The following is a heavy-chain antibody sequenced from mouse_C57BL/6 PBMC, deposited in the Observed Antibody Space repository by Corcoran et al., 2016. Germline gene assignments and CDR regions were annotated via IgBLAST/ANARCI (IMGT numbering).Heavy chain of an antibody. CDR1: GYTFTDYY. V-gene: IGHV1-26*01. D-gene: IGHD2-12*01. J-gene: IGHJ3*01. CDR3: ARKDYKPLFAY. Sequence: EVQLQQSGPELVKPGASVKISCKASGYTFTDYYMNWVKQSHGKSLEWIGDINPNNGGTSYNQKFKGKATLTVDKSSSTAYMELRSLTSEDSAVYYGARKDYKPLFAYWGQGTLVTVSA. CDR2: INPNNGGT.